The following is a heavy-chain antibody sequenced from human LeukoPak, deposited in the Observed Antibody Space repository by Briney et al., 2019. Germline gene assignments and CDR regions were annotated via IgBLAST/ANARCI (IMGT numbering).Heavy chain of an antibody. V-gene: IGHV4-31*03. D-gene: IGHD3-22*01. J-gene: IGHJ4*02. Sequence: PSQTLSLTCTVSADSLSSGGHYWAWIRQLPGKGLEWIGYIYYSGSTYYNPSLRSRVTISVDTSKNQFSLKLSSVTAADTAVYYCAAGGSGYYYYWGQGTLVTVSS. CDR1: ADSLSSGGHY. CDR3: AAGGSGYYYY. CDR2: IYYSGST.